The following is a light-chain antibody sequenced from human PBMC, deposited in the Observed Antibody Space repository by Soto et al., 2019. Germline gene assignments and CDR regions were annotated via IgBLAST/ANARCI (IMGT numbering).Light chain of an antibody. V-gene: IGKV1-27*01. CDR2: DAS. Sequence: DIQMTQSPSSLSASVGDRVTITCRASQGISNYLAWYQQKPGKVPKLLIYDASNRATGIPARFSGSGSGTDFTLTISSLEPEDFAVYYCQQRSNSITFGQGTRLEIK. CDR1: QGISNY. CDR3: QQRSNSIT. J-gene: IGKJ5*01.